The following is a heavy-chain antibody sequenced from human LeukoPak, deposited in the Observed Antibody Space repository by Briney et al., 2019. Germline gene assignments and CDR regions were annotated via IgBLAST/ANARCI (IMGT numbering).Heavy chain of an antibody. D-gene: IGHD5-18*01. CDR3: ARLDTAMVQHFDY. CDR1: GGSISSGGYS. CDR2: IYYSGST. J-gene: IGHJ4*02. Sequence: SETLSLTCTVSGGSISSGGYSWSWIRQHPGKGLEWIGYIYYSGSTYYNPSLKSRVTISVDTSKNQFSLKLSSVTAADTAVYYCARLDTAMVQHFDYWGQGTLVTVSS. V-gene: IGHV4-31*03.